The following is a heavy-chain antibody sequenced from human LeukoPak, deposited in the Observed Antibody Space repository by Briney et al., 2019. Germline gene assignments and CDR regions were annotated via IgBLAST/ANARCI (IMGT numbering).Heavy chain of an antibody. CDR2: ISGSGGST. Sequence: GGSLRLSCAASGFTFSSYAMSWVRQAPGKGLEWVSAISGSGGSTYYADSVKGRFTISRGNSKNTLYLQMNSLRAEDTAVYYCAKHTAMGVLYMDVWGKGTTVTVSS. V-gene: IGHV3-23*01. J-gene: IGHJ6*03. D-gene: IGHD5-18*01. CDR1: GFTFSSYA. CDR3: AKHTAMGVLYMDV.